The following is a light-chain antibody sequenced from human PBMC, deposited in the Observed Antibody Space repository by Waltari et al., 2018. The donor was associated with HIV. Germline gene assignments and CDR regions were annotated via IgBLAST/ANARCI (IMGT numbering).Light chain of an antibody. V-gene: IGKV3-11*01. Sequence: EIVLTQTPATLSLSPGERATLSCRASQSVSSYLAGYQQKLGQAPRLLIYDASNRATGIPARFNGSGSGTDFTLTISSLDPEDFAVYDCQQRSNWPTFGQGTKLEIK. CDR1: QSVSSY. CDR3: QQRSNWPT. CDR2: DAS. J-gene: IGKJ2*01.